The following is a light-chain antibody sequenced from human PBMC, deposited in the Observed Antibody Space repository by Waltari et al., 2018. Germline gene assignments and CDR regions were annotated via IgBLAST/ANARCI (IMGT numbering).Light chain of an antibody. J-gene: IGKJ2*01. CDR1: QSPVDSTGNTY. CDR3: MQGRHWPYT. CDR2: KIS. Sequence: DVVMTQSPLSLSVTLGQPASISCRSGQSPVDSTGNTYLNWFQQRPGQSPRRLIYKISIRDSGVPDRFSGSGSGTEFTLRISRVEAEDVGVYYCMQGRHWPYTFGQGTKLEIK. V-gene: IGKV2-30*01.